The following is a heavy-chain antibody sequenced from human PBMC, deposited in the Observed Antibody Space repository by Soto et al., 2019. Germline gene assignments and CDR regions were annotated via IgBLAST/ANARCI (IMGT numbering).Heavy chain of an antibody. D-gene: IGHD3-3*01. Sequence: PSETLSLTCTVSGGSISSYYWSWIRQPPGKGLEWIGYIYYSGSTNYNPSLKSRVTISVDTSKNQFSLKLSSVTAADTAVYYCARAYNDFWSCHYDVWGKGTTVTVSS. CDR2: IYYSGST. J-gene: IGHJ6*04. V-gene: IGHV4-59*01. CDR3: ARAYNDFWSCHYDV. CDR1: GGSISSYY.